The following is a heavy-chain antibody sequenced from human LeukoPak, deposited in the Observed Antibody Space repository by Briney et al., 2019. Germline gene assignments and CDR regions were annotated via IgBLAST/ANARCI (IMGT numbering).Heavy chain of an antibody. V-gene: IGHV4-39*01. Sequence: RASETLSLTCTVSGDSVTTTNFCWGWLRQAPGKGLEWIGSLYDGVNTYYKPSLKSRVTISADTSLTQFSLILTWVTAADTSVYYCARLRVQQLASSYYMDVWGKGTTVTVSS. CDR3: ARLRVQQLASSYYMDV. CDR1: GDSVTTTNFC. CDR2: LYDGVNT. J-gene: IGHJ6*03. D-gene: IGHD6-13*01.